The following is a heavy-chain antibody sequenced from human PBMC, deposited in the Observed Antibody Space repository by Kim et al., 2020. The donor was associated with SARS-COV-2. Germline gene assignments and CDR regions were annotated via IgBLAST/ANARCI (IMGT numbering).Heavy chain of an antibody. CDR2: INAGNGNT. CDR1: GYTFTSYA. J-gene: IGHJ5*02. D-gene: IGHD6-13*01. Sequence: ASVKVSCKASGYTFTSYAMHWVRQAPGQRLEWMGWINAGNGNTKYSQKFQGRVTITRDTSASTAYMELSSLRSEDTAVYYCARDRAAAGTFDPWGQGTLVTVSS. CDR3: ARDRAAAGTFDP. V-gene: IGHV1-3*01.